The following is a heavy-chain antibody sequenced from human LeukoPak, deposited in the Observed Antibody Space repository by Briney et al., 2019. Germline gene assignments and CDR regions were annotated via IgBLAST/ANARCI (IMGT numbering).Heavy chain of an antibody. D-gene: IGHD1-1*01. CDR1: GGSISSGGYY. V-gene: IGHV4-31*03. CDR2: TFYSGGT. J-gene: IGHJ4*02. CDR3: ARQLERRYYFDY. Sequence: SLTLSLSCTVSGGSISSGGYYWSWIGQHPGQGLEWIGYTFYSGGTNDNPSHKSRVTISVEASKNQFSLKLSSVTAADTSVYYCARQLERRYYFDYWGQETLVTVSS.